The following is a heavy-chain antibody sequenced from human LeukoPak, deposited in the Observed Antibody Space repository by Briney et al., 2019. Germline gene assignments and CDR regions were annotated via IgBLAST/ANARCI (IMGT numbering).Heavy chain of an antibody. CDR2: INPNSGGT. J-gene: IGHJ4*02. V-gene: IGHV1-2*02. Sequence: ASVKVSCKASGYTFTGYYMHWVRQAPGQGLEWMGWINPNSGGTNYAQKVQGRVTMTRDTSISTAYMELSRLRSDDTAVYYCARDGEDIVVVVAATPGDIDYWGQGTLVTVSS. D-gene: IGHD2-15*01. CDR1: GYTFTGYY. CDR3: ARDGEDIVVVVAATPGDIDY.